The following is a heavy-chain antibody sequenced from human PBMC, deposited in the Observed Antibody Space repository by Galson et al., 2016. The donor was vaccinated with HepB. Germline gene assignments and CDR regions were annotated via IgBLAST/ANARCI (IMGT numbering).Heavy chain of an antibody. J-gene: IGHJ6*04. D-gene: IGHD5-12*01. CDR1: GFTLSNYD. V-gene: IGHV3-23*01. Sequence: SLRLSCAASGFTLSNYDTNWVRQAPGKGLEWVSDIKASDDTTHYADSVKGRFTISRDNSKNTLYLQMNSLRAEDTAVYYCAKDKWLRLFGYYGMDVWGKGTTVTVSS. CDR3: AKDKWLRLFGYYGMDV. CDR2: IKASDDTT.